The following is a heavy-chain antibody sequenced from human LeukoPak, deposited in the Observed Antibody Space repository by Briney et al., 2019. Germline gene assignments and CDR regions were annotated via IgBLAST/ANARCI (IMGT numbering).Heavy chain of an antibody. Sequence: GRSLRLSCAASGFTFYDYAMHWVRQAPGKGLEWISYITHSSTTIYYADSVKGRFTISRDNAKNSLYLQMSGLRAEDTAMYYCARETPDSNSWTVFDYWGQGTLVTVSS. CDR1: GFTFYDYA. D-gene: IGHD6-13*01. CDR3: ARETPDSNSWTVFDY. CDR2: ITHSSTTI. V-gene: IGHV3-48*01. J-gene: IGHJ4*02.